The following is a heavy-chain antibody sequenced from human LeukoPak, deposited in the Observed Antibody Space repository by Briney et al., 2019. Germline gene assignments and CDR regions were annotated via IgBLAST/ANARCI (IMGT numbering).Heavy chain of an antibody. CDR2: IYYSGST. V-gene: IGHV4-59*01. Sequence: SETLSLTWTVSGGSISSYYWSWIRQPPGKGLEWIGYIYYSGSTNYNPSLKSRVTISLDTSKNHFSLKLRSVTAADTAVYYCAREGYCSDGSCSGAFDIWGQGTMVAVSS. CDR1: GGSISSYY. J-gene: IGHJ3*02. D-gene: IGHD2-15*01. CDR3: AREGYCSDGSCSGAFDI.